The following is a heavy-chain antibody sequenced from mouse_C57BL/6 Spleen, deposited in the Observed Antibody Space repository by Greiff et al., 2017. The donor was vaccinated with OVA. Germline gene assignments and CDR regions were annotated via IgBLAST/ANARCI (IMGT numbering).Heavy chain of an antibody. CDR3: ARNWRDAYAMYY. D-gene: IGHD3-3*01. J-gene: IGHJ4*01. CDR1: GFSLTSYG. Sequence: VKLMESGPGLVQPSQSLSITCTASGFSLTSYGVHWVRQSPGKGLEWLGVIWSGGSTDYNAAFISRLSISKDNSKNLVFFKMNILQADDTAIYYCARNWRDAYAMYYWGQGSSVTVSS. CDR2: IWSGGST. V-gene: IGHV2-2*01.